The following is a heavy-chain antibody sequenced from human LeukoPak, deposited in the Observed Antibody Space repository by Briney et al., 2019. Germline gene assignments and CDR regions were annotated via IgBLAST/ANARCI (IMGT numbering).Heavy chain of an antibody. CDR3: AREAGGDTIFGVVTRYYFDY. Sequence: GGSLRLSCTASGFTFSTYSINWVRQAPGKGLEWVANIKQDGSEKYYVDSVKGRFTISRDNAKNSLYLQMNSLRAEDTAVYYCAREAGGDTIFGVVTRYYFDYWGQGTLVTVSS. D-gene: IGHD3-3*01. J-gene: IGHJ4*02. V-gene: IGHV3-7*01. CDR2: IKQDGSEK. CDR1: GFTFSTYS.